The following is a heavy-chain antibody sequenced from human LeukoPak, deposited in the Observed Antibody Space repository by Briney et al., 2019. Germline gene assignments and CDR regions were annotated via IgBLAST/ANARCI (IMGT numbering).Heavy chain of an antibody. V-gene: IGHV4-4*07. Sequence: SETLSLTCTVSDASVSGYYWSWIRLPAGKGLEWIGRLYNNGSTNCNPSLKSRVTMSVDTSKNQLSLRLKSVTAADTAVYYCTRDIGSGDYVFFDSWGQGTRVFVSS. CDR1: DASVSGYY. CDR2: LYNNGST. J-gene: IGHJ4*02. CDR3: TRDIGSGDYVFFDS. D-gene: IGHD4-17*01.